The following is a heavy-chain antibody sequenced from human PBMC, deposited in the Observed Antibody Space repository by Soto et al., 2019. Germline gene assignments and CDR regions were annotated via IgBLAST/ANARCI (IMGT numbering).Heavy chain of an antibody. CDR1: GGSFSGYY. CDR3: ARGLKIAAAGTGPTRNYGMDV. V-gene: IGHV4-34*01. CDR2: INHSGST. Sequence: SETLSLTCAVYGGSFSGYYWSWIRQPPGKGLEWIGEINHSGSTNYNPPLKSRVTISVDTSKNQFSLKLSSVTAADTAVYYCARGLKIAAAGTGPTRNYGMDVWGQGTTVTVSS. J-gene: IGHJ6*02. D-gene: IGHD6-13*01.